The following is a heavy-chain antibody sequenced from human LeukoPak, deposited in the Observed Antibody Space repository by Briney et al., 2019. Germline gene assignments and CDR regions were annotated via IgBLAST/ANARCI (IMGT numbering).Heavy chain of an antibody. J-gene: IGHJ4*02. CDR3: ARGREDYYDSSGYYVLFDY. Sequence: GGPLRLSCAASGFTVSSNYMSWVRQAPGKGLEWVSVIYRGGSTYYADSVKGRFTISRDNSKNTLYLQMNSLRAEDTAVYYCARGREDYYDSSGYYVLFDYWGQGTLVTVSS. CDR1: GFTVSSNY. D-gene: IGHD3-22*01. V-gene: IGHV3-53*01. CDR2: IYRGGST.